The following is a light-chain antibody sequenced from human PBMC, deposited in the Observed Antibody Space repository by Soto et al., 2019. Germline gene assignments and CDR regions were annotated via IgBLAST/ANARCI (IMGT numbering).Light chain of an antibody. V-gene: IGKV3-15*01. CDR3: QQYHNWPPYT. CDR2: GAS. J-gene: IGKJ2*01. Sequence: DIVMTQSPATLSVSPGEGATLSCRASQSVSTNLAWFQQRPGQAPRLLIHGASTRATGIPARFSGSGYGTEFTLTISSLQSEDFAVYYCQQYHNWPPYTFGQGTKLEIK. CDR1: QSVSTN.